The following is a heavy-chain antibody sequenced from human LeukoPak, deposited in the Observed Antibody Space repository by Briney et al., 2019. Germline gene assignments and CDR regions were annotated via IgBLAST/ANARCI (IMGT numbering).Heavy chain of an antibody. CDR3: ARDEVLGSGRCFD. D-gene: IGHD3-10*01. V-gene: IGHV3-74*03. CDR2: IRGDGRDA. J-gene: IGHJ4*02. CDR1: GFFFSDHW. Sequence: GGSLRLSCAASGFFFSDHWMHWVRRAPGKGLVWVARIRGDGRDATYADFLRGRFTVSRDNARNTLYLQMDSLREEDTAVYFCARDEVLGSGRCFDWGQGTRVTVSP.